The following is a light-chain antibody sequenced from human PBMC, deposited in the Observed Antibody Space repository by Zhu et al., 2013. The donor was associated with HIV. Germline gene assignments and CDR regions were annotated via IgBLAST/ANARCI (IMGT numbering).Light chain of an antibody. Sequence: QSVLTQPPSVSAAPGQKVTISCSGSSSNIGNNYVSWYQQLPGTAPKLLIYTNNNRPSGVPDRFSGSTSGTSASLSIAGLQAEDEADYYCSSYTNSATLIFGGGTKLTVL. CDR3: SSYTNSATLI. V-gene: IGLV1-51*02. CDR2: TNN. J-gene: IGLJ2*01. CDR1: SSNIGNNY.